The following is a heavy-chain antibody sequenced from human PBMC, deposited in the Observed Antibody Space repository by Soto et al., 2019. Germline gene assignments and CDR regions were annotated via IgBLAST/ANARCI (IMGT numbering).Heavy chain of an antibody. D-gene: IGHD1-7*01. CDR2: VDPEDGET. CDR3: ATDPTGTTDYYYYGMDV. J-gene: IGHJ6*02. V-gene: IGHV1-69-2*01. Sequence: EVQLVQSGAEVKKPGATVKISCKVSGYTFTDYYMHWVQQAPGKGLEWMGLVDPEDGETIYAEKFQGRVTITADTSTDTAYMELSSPRSEDTAVYYCATDPTGTTDYYYYGMDVWGQGTTVTVSS. CDR1: GYTFTDYY.